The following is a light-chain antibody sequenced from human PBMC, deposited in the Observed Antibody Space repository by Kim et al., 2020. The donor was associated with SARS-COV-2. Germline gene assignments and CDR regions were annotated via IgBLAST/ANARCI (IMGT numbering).Light chain of an antibody. CDR3: QQRSSWPLT. Sequence: DIVLTQSPATLSLSPGGRATLSCRASQSVSTYLAWYQQRSGQAPRVLIYDASNRATGIPARFSGSGSGTDFTLTISSLQPEDFAVYYCQQRSSWPLTFGGGTKVDIK. J-gene: IGKJ4*01. V-gene: IGKV3-11*01. CDR2: DAS. CDR1: QSVSTY.